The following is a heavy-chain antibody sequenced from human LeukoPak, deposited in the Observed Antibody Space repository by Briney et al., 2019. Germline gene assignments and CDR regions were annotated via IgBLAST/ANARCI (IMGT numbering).Heavy chain of an antibody. CDR3: RREQIAAADIVDY. J-gene: IGHJ4*02. CDR2: IYTSAST. D-gene: IGHD6-13*01. V-gene: IGHV4-4*07. CDR1: GGSISSYY. Sequence: SETLSLTCTVSGGSISSYYWSWIRQPAGKGLECIGRIYTSASTNYNPSLKSRVTISVDKSKHLFSLKLSSVAAADTADYYCRREQIAAADIVDYWGQGTLVTVSS.